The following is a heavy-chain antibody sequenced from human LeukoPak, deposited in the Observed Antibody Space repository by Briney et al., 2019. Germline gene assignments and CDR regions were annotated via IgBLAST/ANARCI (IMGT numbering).Heavy chain of an antibody. CDR2: ISVYNGNI. Sequence: GASVKVSCMASGYTFTTYGISWLRQAPGQGLEWMGWISVYNGNINYAQKLQGRVTMTTDTSTSTAYMELRSLRSDDTAVYYCARDGHHVYYYYMDVWGKGTTVTVSS. V-gene: IGHV1-18*01. CDR3: ARDGHHVYYYYMDV. J-gene: IGHJ6*03. CDR1: GYTFTTYG.